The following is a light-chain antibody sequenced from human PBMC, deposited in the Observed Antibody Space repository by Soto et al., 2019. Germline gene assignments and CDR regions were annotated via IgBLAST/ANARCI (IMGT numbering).Light chain of an antibody. CDR3: CSYAGSRGLV. CDR2: EGS. J-gene: IGLJ2*01. Sequence: QSALTQPASVSGSPGQSITISCTGTSSDVGSYNLVSWYQQHPGKAPKLMIYEGSKRPSGVSNRFSGSKSGNTASLTISGLQAEHEADYYCCSYAGSRGLVFGGGTKLTVL. CDR1: SSDVGSYNL. V-gene: IGLV2-23*01.